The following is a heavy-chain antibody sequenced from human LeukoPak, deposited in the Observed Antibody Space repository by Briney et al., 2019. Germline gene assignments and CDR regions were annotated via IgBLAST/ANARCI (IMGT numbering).Heavy chain of an antibody. CDR3: TSTASTVTTMGYYFDY. J-gene: IGHJ4*02. CDR2: IRSKAYGGTT. V-gene: IGHV3-49*03. CDR1: GFTFGDYA. D-gene: IGHD4-17*01. Sequence: GGSLRLSCTASGFTFGDYAMSWFRQAPGKGLEWVGFIRSKAYGGTTEYAASVKGRFTISRDDSKSIAYLQMNSLKTEDTAVYYCTSTASTVTTMGYYFDYWGQGTLVAVSS.